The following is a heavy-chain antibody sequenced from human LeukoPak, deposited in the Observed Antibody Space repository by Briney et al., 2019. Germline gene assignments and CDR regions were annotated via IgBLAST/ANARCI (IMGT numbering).Heavy chain of an antibody. V-gene: IGHV3-74*01. CDR2: INSDGSST. J-gene: IGHJ4*02. CDR3: ASLTYYYDSSGYYLFDY. Sequence: GGSLRLSCAASGFTLSSYWMHWVRQAPGKGLVWVSRINSDGSSTSYADSVKGRFTISRDNAKNTLYLQMNSLRAEDTAVYYCASLTYYYDSSGYYLFDYWGQGTLVTVSS. CDR1: GFTLSSYW. D-gene: IGHD3-22*01.